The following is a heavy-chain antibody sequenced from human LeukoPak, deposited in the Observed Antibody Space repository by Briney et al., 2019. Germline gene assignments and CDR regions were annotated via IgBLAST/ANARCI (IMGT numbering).Heavy chain of an antibody. J-gene: IGHJ4*02. D-gene: IGHD5-12*01. Sequence: GGSLRLSCAASGFTFDEYAMHWVRQAPGKGLEWVSGISWNSGSIGYADSVKGRFTISRDNAKNSLYLQMNSLRAEDTALYYCAKVSGPEYSGYDFPYYFDYWGQGTLVTVSS. CDR3: AKVSGPEYSGYDFPYYFDY. CDR1: GFTFDEYA. V-gene: IGHV3-9*01. CDR2: ISWNSGSI.